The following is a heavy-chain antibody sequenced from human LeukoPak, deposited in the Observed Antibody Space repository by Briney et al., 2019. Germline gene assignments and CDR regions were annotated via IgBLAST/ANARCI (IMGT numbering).Heavy chain of an antibody. J-gene: IGHJ3*02. V-gene: IGHV1-69*06. CDR2: IIPVFGTS. CDR1: GGTFSSYA. D-gene: IGHD3-10*01. Sequence: ASVKVSCKASGGTFSSYAISWVRQAPGQGLEWMGGIIPVFGTSNYAQKFQGRVTITADKSTSTAYMELSSLRSEDTAVYYCARGELRLAFGESNDAFDIWGQGTMVTVSS. CDR3: ARGELRLAFGESNDAFDI.